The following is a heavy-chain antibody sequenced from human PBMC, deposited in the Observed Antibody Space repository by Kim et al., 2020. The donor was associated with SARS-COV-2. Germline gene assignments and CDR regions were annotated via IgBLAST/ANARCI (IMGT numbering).Heavy chain of an antibody. V-gene: IGHV4-34*01. Sequence: LKSRVTISVDTSKDQFSLQRSSVTAADTAVYYCARTRRYYGSESPGLFDIWGQGTMVTVSS. D-gene: IGHD3-10*01. J-gene: IGHJ3*02. CDR3: ARTRRYYGSESPGLFDI.